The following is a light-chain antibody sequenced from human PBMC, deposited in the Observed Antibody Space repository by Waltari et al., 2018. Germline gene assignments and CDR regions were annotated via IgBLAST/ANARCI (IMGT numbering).Light chain of an antibody. V-gene: IGLV1-44*01. J-gene: IGLJ2*01. CDR1: YSNVGANV. Sequence: QSVLTQPPSASGTPGQRVTISCSGSYSNVGANVVNWYQHLPGTAPTLLTSRNELRPSGVPVRFSASKSGTSASLAISGLRPEDEADYYCASWDDSLNGRWVFGGGTKLTVL. CDR2: RNE. CDR3: ASWDDSLNGRWV.